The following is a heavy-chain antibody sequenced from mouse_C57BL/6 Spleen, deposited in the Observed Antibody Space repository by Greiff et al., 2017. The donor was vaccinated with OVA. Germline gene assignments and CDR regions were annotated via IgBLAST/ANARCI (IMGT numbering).Heavy chain of an antibody. V-gene: IGHV1-18*01. CDR3: AVLAYGNYGGAMDY. D-gene: IGHD2-1*01. CDR2: INPNNGGT. CDR1: GYTFTDYN. J-gene: IGHJ4*01. Sequence: EVQLQQSGPELVKPGASVKIPCKASGYTFTDYNMAWVKQSHGKSLEWIGDINPNNGGTIYNQKFKGKATLTVDKSSSTAYMELRSLTSEDTAVDYCAVLAYGNYGGAMDYWGQGTSVTVSA.